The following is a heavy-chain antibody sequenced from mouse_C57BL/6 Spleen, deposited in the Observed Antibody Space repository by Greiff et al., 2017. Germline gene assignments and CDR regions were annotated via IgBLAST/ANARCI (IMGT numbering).Heavy chain of an antibody. Sequence: VMLVESGPGLVAPSQSLSITCTVSGFSLTSYAISWVRQPPGKGLEWLGVIWTGGGTNYNSALKSRLSISKNNSKSQVFLKMNSLQTDDTARYYCARSRGYDGAWFAYWGQGTLVTVSA. CDR2: IWTGGGT. D-gene: IGHD2-2*01. CDR1: GFSLTSYA. CDR3: ARSRGYDGAWFAY. J-gene: IGHJ3*01. V-gene: IGHV2-9-1*01.